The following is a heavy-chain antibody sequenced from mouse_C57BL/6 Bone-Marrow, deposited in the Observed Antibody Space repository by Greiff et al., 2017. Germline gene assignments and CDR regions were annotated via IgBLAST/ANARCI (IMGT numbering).Heavy chain of an antibody. Sequence: EVMLVESGGGLVKPGGSMKLSCVASGFTFSNYWMNWVRQSPEKGLEWVAQISLKSDNYATHYAESVKGRFTISSDESKSSVYLQMNNRRTEDDGTYYCTGAGGYCEDYWGQGTSVTVSS. CDR2: ISLKSDNYAT. CDR3: TGAGGYCEDY. D-gene: IGHD2-3*01. J-gene: IGHJ4*01. CDR1: GFTFSNYW. V-gene: IGHV6-3*01.